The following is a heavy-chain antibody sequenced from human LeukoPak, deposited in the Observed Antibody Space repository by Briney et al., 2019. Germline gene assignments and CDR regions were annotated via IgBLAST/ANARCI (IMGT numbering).Heavy chain of an antibody. D-gene: IGHD5-18*01. J-gene: IGHJ3*02. CDR1: GGTFSSYA. Sequence: GASVKVSCKASGGTFSSYAISWVRQAPGQGLEWMGRIIPILGIANYAQKFQGRVTITADESTSTAYMELSSLRSEDTAVYYCAREATAMATDAFDIWGQGTMVTVSS. V-gene: IGHV1-69*04. CDR3: AREATAMATDAFDI. CDR2: IIPILGIA.